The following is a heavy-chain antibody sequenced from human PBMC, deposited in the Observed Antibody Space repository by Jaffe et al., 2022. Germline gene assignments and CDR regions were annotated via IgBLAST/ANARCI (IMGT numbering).Heavy chain of an antibody. Sequence: EVQLLESGGDLVQPGGSLRLSCAASGFTFSTSGMTWVRQAPGKGLEWVSGINSSGGKVYYVDSVKGRFTISRDNSKNMLYLQMNDLRADDTALYYCVKTGPYYFAYWGQGTLVTVSS. CDR3: VKTGPYYFAY. D-gene: IGHD7-27*01. V-gene: IGHV3-23*01. J-gene: IGHJ4*02. CDR1: GFTFSTSG. CDR2: INSSGGKV.